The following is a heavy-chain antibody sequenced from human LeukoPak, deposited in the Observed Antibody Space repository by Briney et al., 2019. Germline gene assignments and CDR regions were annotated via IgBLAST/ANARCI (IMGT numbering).Heavy chain of an antibody. CDR1: GGTFSSYA. V-gene: IGHV1-69*05. CDR2: IIPIFGTA. Sequence: SVKVSCKASGGTFSSYAISWVRQAPGQGLEWMGGIIPIFGTANYAQKFQGRVTITTDESTSTAYMELSSLRSEDTAVYYCAKSGFVVRGVINHYGMDVWGQGTTVTVSS. CDR3: AKSGFVVRGVINHYGMDV. J-gene: IGHJ6*02. D-gene: IGHD3-10*01.